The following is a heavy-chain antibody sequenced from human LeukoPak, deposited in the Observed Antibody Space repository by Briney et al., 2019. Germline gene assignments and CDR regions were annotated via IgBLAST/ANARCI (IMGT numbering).Heavy chain of an antibody. V-gene: IGHV7-4-1*02. D-gene: IGHD1-14*01. Sequence: ASVKVSCKASGYSFTNFGLNWVRQAPGQGLEWMGWINTNSGNPTYAQGFTGRFVFSLDTSVSTAYLQISSLKAEDTAVFYCARHVPGLRSRIPWFDPWGQGTLVTVSS. CDR3: ARHVPGLRSRIPWFDP. CDR2: INTNSGNP. CDR1: GYSFTNFG. J-gene: IGHJ5*02.